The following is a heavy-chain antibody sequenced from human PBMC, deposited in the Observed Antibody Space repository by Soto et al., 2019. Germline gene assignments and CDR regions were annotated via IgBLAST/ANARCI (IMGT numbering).Heavy chain of an antibody. J-gene: IGHJ4*02. CDR3: ARGSMYKWNQSTPDS. CDR2: ISYDGSNK. CDR1: GFTFKTYT. D-gene: IGHD1-20*01. V-gene: IGHV3-30-3*01. Sequence: TGGSLRLSCAGSGFTFKTYTFHWGRQPPGKGLEWVAVISYDGSNKYYADSVKGRFTVSRDNSKSTLFLQMNSLTPEDTAVYYCARGSMYKWNQSTPDSWGQGTLVTVSS.